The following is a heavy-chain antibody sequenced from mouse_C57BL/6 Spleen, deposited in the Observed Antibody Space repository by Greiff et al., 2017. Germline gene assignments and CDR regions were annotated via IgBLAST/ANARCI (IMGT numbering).Heavy chain of an antibody. CDR2: INPSSGYT. Sequence: QVQLQQSGAELARPGASVKMSCKASGYTFTSYTMHWVKQRPGQGLEWIGYINPSSGYTKYNQKFKDKATLTADKSSSTAYMQLSSLTSEDSAVYYCARSGNNWYFDVWGTGTTVTVSS. V-gene: IGHV1-4*01. J-gene: IGHJ1*03. D-gene: IGHD2-1*01. CDR3: ARSGNNWYFDV. CDR1: GYTFTSYT.